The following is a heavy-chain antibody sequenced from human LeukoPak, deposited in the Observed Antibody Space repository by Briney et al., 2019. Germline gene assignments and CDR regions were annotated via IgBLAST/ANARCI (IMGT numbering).Heavy chain of an antibody. J-gene: IGHJ6*02. CDR3: ARLGQITMVRGQSYYYHSMDV. CDR2: IHSSGYT. Sequence: PSETLSLTCIVSGASISSHYWNWIRQPPGKGLEWIGYIHSSGYTNYNPSLQSRVTISTHMSEDQFSLRLTSVTAADTAVYYCARLGQITMVRGQSYYYHSMDVWGQGNTVTVSS. CDR1: GASISSHY. D-gene: IGHD3-10*01. V-gene: IGHV4-59*11.